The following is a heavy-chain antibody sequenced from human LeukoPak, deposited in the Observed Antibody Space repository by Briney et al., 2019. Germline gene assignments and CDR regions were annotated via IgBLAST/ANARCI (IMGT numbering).Heavy chain of an antibody. Sequence: SETLSLICTVFDGSISNYYWLWMPQPAGQGLEGIGRLYIGRDTYYNPSLKRRVTMSVDTSNNQFSLRLTSVTAADTAIYYCARESRVFIGDGYYLDSWGPGTLTTVSS. V-gene: IGHV4-4*07. J-gene: IGHJ4*02. D-gene: IGHD3-22*01. CDR3: ARESRVFIGDGYYLDS. CDR1: DGSISNYY. CDR2: LYIGRDT.